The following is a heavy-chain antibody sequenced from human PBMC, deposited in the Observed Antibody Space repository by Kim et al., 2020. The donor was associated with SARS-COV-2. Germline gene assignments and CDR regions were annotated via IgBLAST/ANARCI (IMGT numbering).Heavy chain of an antibody. CDR2: INHSGST. CDR3: ARGQVYGGNVLDY. V-gene: IGHV4-34*01. J-gene: IGHJ4*02. CDR1: GGSFSGYY. D-gene: IGHD4-17*01. Sequence: SETLSLTCAVYGGSFSGYYWSWIRQPPGKGLEWIGEINHSGSTNYNPSLKSRVTISVDTSKNQFSLKLSSVTAADTAVYYCARGQVYGGNVLDYWGQGTL.